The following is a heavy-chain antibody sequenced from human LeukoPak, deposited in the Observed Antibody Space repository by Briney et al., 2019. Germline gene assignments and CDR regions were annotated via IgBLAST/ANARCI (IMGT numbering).Heavy chain of an antibody. Sequence: SETLSLTCAVSGGSISSGGYSWSWIRQPPGKGLEWIGSVYHSGNTYYNPSPKSRVTISLDRSKNQFSLRLTSVTAADTAVYSGVRGGVGTTFGWFDPWGRGTLVTVSS. CDR1: GGSISSGGYS. J-gene: IGHJ5*02. V-gene: IGHV4-30-2*01. D-gene: IGHD1-7*01. CDR3: VRGGVGTTFGWFDP. CDR2: VYHSGNT.